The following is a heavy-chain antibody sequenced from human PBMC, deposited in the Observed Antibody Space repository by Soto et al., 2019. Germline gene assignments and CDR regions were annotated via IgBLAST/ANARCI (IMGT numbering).Heavy chain of an antibody. CDR3: AKVAPSISILWGFDQ. V-gene: IGHV3-30*18. D-gene: IGHD2-21*01. CDR1: GFTFSNYG. J-gene: IGHJ4*02. CDR2: ISHDGNKE. Sequence: GGSLRLSCAASGFTFSNYGIHWVRQAPGKGLEWVAVISHDGNKEYYADSVKGRFTVSRDNSKKTVYLQMNSLRAEDTAMYYCAKVAPSISILWGFDQWGPGTLVTVSS.